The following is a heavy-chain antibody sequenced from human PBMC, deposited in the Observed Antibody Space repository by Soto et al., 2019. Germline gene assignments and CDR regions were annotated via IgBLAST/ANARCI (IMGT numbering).Heavy chain of an antibody. J-gene: IGHJ6*03. D-gene: IGHD2-2*01. V-gene: IGHV3-9*01. CDR3: AKGFCSSTRCLTYSYMDV. CDR2: ISWNSGTM. CDR1: GFSFDEYA. Sequence: EVQLVESGGGLVQPGRSLRLSCAASGFSFDEYAMHWVRQAPGKGLEWVSGISWNSGTMGYGDSVKGRFTISRDNAKNSLYLPMTSLRAEDTALYYCAKGFCSSTRCLTYSYMDVWGKGTTVTVSS.